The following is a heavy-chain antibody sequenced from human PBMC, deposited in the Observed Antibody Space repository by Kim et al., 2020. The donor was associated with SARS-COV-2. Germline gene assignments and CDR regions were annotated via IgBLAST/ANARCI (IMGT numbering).Heavy chain of an antibody. CDR3: ARLSGRAAAGTEIDY. Sequence: PSLKSRLTISVDTSKNQFSLKLSSVAAADTAVYYCARLSGRAAAGTEIDYWGQGTLVTVSS. D-gene: IGHD6-13*01. V-gene: IGHV4-39*01. J-gene: IGHJ4*02.